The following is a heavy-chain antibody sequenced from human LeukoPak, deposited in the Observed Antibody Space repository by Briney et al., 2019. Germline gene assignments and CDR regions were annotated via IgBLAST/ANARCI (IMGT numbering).Heavy chain of an antibody. V-gene: IGHV3-30*04. J-gene: IGHJ6*02. CDR3: AKDDGGVGATIMDV. Sequence: GRSLRLSCAASGFTFSSYAMHWVRQAPGKGLEWVAVISYDGSNKYYADSVKGRFTISRDNSKNTLYLQMNSLRAEDTAVYYCAKDDGGVGATIMDVWGQGTTVTVSS. CDR2: ISYDGSNK. D-gene: IGHD1-26*01. CDR1: GFTFSSYA.